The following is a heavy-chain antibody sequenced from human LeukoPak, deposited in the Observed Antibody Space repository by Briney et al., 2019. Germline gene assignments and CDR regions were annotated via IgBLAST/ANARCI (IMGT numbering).Heavy chain of an antibody. D-gene: IGHD3-22*01. J-gene: IGHJ4*02. CDR3: ARVYYYDSSGYYPA. CDR2: INPNSGGT. Sequence: PSVKVSCKASGYTFTGYYMHWVRQAPGQGLEWIGRINPNSGGTNYAQKFQGRVTMTRDTSISTAYMELSRLRSDGTAVYYCARVYYYDSSGYYPAWGQGTLVTVSS. V-gene: IGHV1-2*06. CDR1: GYTFTGYY.